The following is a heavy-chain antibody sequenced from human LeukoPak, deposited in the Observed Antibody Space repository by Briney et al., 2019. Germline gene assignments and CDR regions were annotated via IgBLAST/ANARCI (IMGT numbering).Heavy chain of an antibody. Sequence: SVKVSCKASGGTFSSYAISWVRQAPGQGLEWMGGIIPIFGTANYAQKFQGRVTITADESTSTAYMELSSLRSEDTAVYYCARGSSWYSYFDYWGQGTLVTVSS. CDR2: IIPIFGTA. J-gene: IGHJ4*02. CDR3: ARGSSWYSYFDY. CDR1: GGTFSSYA. D-gene: IGHD6-13*01. V-gene: IGHV1-69*13.